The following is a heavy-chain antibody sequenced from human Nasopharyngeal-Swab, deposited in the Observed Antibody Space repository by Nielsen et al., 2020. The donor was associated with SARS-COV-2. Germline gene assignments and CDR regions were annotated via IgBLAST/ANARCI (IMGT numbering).Heavy chain of an antibody. CDR1: GGSISSNSYC. CDR3: ARYGSTYYYDSSGYTQGVYFQH. CDR2: IYSSGST. D-gene: IGHD3-22*01. J-gene: IGHJ1*01. V-gene: IGHV4-39*07. Sequence: SETLSLTCTVSGGSISSNSYCWGWFRQPPGKGLEWIGSIYSSGSTYCDPSLKSRVTISVDTSKNQFSLKLSSVTAADTAVYYCARYGSTYYYDSSGYTQGVYFQHWGQGTLVTVSS.